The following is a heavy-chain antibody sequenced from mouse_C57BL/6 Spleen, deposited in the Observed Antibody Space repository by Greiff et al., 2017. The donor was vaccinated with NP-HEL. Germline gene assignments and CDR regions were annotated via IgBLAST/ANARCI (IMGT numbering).Heavy chain of an antibody. Sequence: EVQGVESGGGLVKPGGSLKLSCAASGFTFSDYGMHWVRQAPEKGLEWVAYISSGSSTIYYADTVKGRFTISRDNAKNTLFLQMTSRRSEDTAIYYCARHGYGSPWYFDVWGTGTTVTVSS. D-gene: IGHD1-1*01. V-gene: IGHV5-17*01. J-gene: IGHJ1*03. CDR2: ISSGSSTI. CDR1: GFTFSDYG. CDR3: ARHGYGSPWYFDV.